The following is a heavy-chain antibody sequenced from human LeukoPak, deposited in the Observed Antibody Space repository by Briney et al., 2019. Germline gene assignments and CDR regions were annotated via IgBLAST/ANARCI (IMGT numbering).Heavy chain of an antibody. Sequence: NPSGTLSLTCAVSGGSISSSNWWSWVRQPPGKGLEWIGEIYHSGSTNYNPSLKSRVTISVDKSKNQFSLKLSSVTAADTAVYYCAREVGGSRGVAAAGTVDYWGQGTLVTVSS. J-gene: IGHJ4*02. D-gene: IGHD6-13*01. CDR3: AREVGGSRGVAAAGTVDY. CDR1: GGSISSSNW. CDR2: IYHSGST. V-gene: IGHV4-4*02.